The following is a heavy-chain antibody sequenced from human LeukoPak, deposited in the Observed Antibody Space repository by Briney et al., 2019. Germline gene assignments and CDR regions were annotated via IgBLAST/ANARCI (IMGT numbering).Heavy chain of an antibody. CDR3: AKDLLYYYDSSGHATFGPPDY. V-gene: IGHV3-74*01. CDR1: GFTFSSYW. Sequence: PGGSLRLSCAASGFTFSSYWMHWVRQAPGKGLVWVSRINSDGSSTSYADSVKGRFTISRDNSKNTLYLQMNSLRAEDTAVYYCAKDLLYYYDSSGHATFGPPDYWGQGTLVTVSS. CDR2: INSDGSST. J-gene: IGHJ4*02. D-gene: IGHD3-22*01.